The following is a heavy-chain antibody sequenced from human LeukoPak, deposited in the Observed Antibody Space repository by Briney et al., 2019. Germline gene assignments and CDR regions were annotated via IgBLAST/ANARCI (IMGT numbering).Heavy chain of an antibody. CDR2: ISGSGTRT. D-gene: IGHD6-13*01. J-gene: IGHJ4*02. Sequence: GGSQRLSCAASGFSFSSYAMSWVRQAPGKGLEWVSAISGSGTRTYYADSVKGRFTISRGNSKNTLYLQMNSLRAEDTAVYYCAKDSGSSWFDYWGQGTLVTVSS. V-gene: IGHV3-23*01. CDR3: AKDSGSSWFDY. CDR1: GFSFSSYA.